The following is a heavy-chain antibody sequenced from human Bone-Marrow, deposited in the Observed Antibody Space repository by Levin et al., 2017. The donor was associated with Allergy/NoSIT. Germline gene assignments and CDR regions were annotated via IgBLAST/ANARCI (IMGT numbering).Heavy chain of an antibody. J-gene: IGHJ5*02. V-gene: IGHV5-51*01. CDR1: GYSFTTHW. D-gene: IGHD2-8*02. CDR3: AKRGGTGPNFNWFDP. Sequence: GESLKISCKASGYSFTTHWIGWVRQMPERGLEWMGIIYPGDSDTRYSPSFQGQVTISAAKSTSTAYLQWNSLKASGSAMYYCAKRGGTGPNFNWFDPWGQGTLVTVSS. CDR2: IYPGDSDT.